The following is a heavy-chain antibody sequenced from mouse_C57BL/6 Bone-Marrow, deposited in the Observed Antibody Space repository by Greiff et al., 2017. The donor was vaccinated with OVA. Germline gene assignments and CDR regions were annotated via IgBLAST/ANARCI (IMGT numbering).Heavy chain of an antibody. V-gene: IGHV1-69*01. Sequence: QVQLKQPGAELVMPGASVKLSCKASGYTFTSYWMHWVKQRPGQGLEWIGEIDPSDSYTNYNQKFKGKSTLTVDKSSSTAYMQLSSLTSEDSAVYYCARGGYYSPWFAYWGQGTLVTVSA. CDR3: ARGGYYSPWFAY. D-gene: IGHD2-12*01. CDR1: GYTFTSYW. CDR2: IDPSDSYT. J-gene: IGHJ3*01.